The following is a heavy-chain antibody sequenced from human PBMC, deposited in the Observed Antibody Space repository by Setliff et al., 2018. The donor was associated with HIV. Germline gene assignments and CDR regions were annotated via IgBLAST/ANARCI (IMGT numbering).Heavy chain of an antibody. CDR2: IDTSGST. CDR3: ARSFGSMAARPHPYFDF. J-gene: IGHJ4*02. V-gene: IGHV4-4*07. D-gene: IGHD6-6*01. Sequence: SETLSLTCTVFGGSTFYWSWIRQPAGKGLEWIGHIDTSGSTNYNPSLKSRVTISVDTSKSQFPLNVNSVTAADTAVYYCARSFGSMAARPHPYFDFWGQGTLVTVSS. CDR1: GGSTFY.